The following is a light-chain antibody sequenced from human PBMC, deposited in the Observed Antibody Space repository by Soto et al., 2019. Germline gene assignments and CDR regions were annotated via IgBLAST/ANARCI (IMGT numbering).Light chain of an antibody. CDR1: SSDVGAYKY. V-gene: IGLV2-8*01. J-gene: IGLJ3*02. Sequence: QSVLTQPPSASGSPGQSVTISCTGTSSDVGAYKYVSWYQQYPGKAPKLMIYEVSKRPSGVPDRFSGSKSGNTASLTVSGLKAEDEADYCCTSYAGSNIWVFGGGTKPTVL. CDR3: TSYAGSNIWV. CDR2: EVS.